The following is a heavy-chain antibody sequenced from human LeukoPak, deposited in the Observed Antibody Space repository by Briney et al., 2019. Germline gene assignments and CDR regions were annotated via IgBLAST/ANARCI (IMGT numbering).Heavy chain of an antibody. V-gene: IGHV3-66*01. D-gene: IGHD3-10*01. Sequence: GGSLRLSCAASGFTFSSYGMSWVRQAPGKGLEWVSLIYSGGSTYYADSVKGRFTISRDNSKNTLHLQMNSLRAEDTAVYYCARDTDYYGSGRHGYFDHWGQGTLVTVSS. CDR2: IYSGGST. CDR3: ARDTDYYGSGRHGYFDH. CDR1: GFTFSSYG. J-gene: IGHJ1*01.